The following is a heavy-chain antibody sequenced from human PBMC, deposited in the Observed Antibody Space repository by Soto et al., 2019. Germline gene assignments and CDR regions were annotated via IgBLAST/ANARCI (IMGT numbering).Heavy chain of an antibody. Sequence: EVQLVESGGGLVQPEGSLRLSCVASGFTLSSYWMSWVRQAPGKGLEWVANIKQDGSEKYYVDSVKGRFTISRDNAKNSLYLQMNSLRAEDTAVYYCARGFLAYSYGSGSQDHWGQRTLVTVSS. J-gene: IGHJ4*02. CDR3: ARGFLAYSYGSGSQDH. D-gene: IGHD3-10*01. V-gene: IGHV3-7*04. CDR2: IKQDGSEK. CDR1: GFTLSSYW.